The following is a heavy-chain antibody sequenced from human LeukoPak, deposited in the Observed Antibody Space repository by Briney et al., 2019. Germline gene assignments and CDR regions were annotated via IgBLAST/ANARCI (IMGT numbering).Heavy chain of an antibody. CDR3: VREILYCSGGSCYRGPFDN. J-gene: IGHJ4*02. CDR2: IYYNANT. Sequence: PSETLSLTCTVSGGSISSSIYYWGWIRQPPGKGLEWIGSIYYNANTYYNPSLKSRITISVDTSKNQFSLKLSSVTAADTAVYYCVREILYCSGGSCYRGPFDNWGQGTLVTVSA. CDR1: GGSISSSIYY. V-gene: IGHV4-39*07. D-gene: IGHD2-15*01.